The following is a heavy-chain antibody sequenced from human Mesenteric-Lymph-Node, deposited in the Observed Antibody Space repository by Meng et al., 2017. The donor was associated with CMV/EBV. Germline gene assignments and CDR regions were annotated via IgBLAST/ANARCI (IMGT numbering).Heavy chain of an antibody. CDR2: VQHSGTT. Sequence: GPDVAKHSDPLPPPFILSGDSTRNGPYSWTWSRQPPGKGLEWIGSVQHSGTTYYNPSLKGRLTISVDTSANLFSLRLTTVTAADTATYYCARRGNYDSDYSEYWGQGTLVTVSS. CDR1: GDSTRNGPYS. D-gene: IGHD3-22*01. V-gene: IGHV4-39*01. CDR3: ARRGNYDSDYSEY. J-gene: IGHJ4*02.